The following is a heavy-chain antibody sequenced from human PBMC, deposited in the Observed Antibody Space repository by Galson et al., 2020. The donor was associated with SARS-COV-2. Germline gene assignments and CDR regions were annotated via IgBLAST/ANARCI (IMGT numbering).Heavy chain of an antibody. CDR1: GFTFGRYW. CDR2: IKQDGSDR. CDR3: ARDQDGYNDF. D-gene: IGHD5-18*01. J-gene: IGHJ4*02. Sequence: PGGSLRLSCTASGFTFGRYWMSWVRQAPGKGLEWVANIKQDGSDRYYVDSVRGRFTISSDYAKNSLYLQMNSLRAEDTAVYYCARDQDGYNDFWGQGTLVTVSS. V-gene: IGHV3-7*01.